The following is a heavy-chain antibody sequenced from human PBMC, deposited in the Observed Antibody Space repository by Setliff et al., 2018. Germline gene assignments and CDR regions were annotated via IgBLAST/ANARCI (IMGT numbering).Heavy chain of an antibody. J-gene: IGHJ4*02. V-gene: IGHV4-39*01. Sequence: PSETLSLTCTVSGASVSGNSYYWGWIRQPPGKGLEWIASTYYSGNTYYNPSLKSRVTISVDTPKNEFSLSLTSVTAADTALYYCASRPATLAGYPFHYWGQGALVTVSS. D-gene: IGHD3-9*01. CDR1: GASVSGNSYY. CDR3: ASRPATLAGYPFHY. CDR2: TYYSGNT.